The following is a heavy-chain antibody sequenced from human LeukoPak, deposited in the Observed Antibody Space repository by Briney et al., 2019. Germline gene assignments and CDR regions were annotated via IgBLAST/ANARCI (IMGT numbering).Heavy chain of an antibody. Sequence: GGSLRLSCAASGFTFSSYAMHWVRQAPGKGLEWVAVISYDGSNKYYADSVKGRFTISRDNSKNTLYLQMNSLRAEDTAVYYCARDADKKTYSYGSGSYWIYYYYGMDVWGQGTTVTVSS. D-gene: IGHD3-10*01. CDR3: ARDADKKTYSYGSGSYWIYYYYGMDV. CDR1: GFTFSSYA. J-gene: IGHJ6*02. V-gene: IGHV3-30*04. CDR2: ISYDGSNK.